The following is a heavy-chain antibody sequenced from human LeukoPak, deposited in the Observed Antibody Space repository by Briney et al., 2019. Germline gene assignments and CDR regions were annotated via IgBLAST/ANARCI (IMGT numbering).Heavy chain of an antibody. J-gene: IGHJ4*02. D-gene: IGHD1-26*01. Sequence: GGSLRLSCAASGFTFSSYALHWVRQAPGKGLEWVALISYDGSNKHYADSVKGRFTTSRDNSKNTLYLEMNSLRAEDTAVYYCAREVSGSSYFDYWGQGTQVTVSS. V-gene: IGHV3-30-3*01. CDR1: GFTFSSYA. CDR3: AREVSGSSYFDY. CDR2: ISYDGSNK.